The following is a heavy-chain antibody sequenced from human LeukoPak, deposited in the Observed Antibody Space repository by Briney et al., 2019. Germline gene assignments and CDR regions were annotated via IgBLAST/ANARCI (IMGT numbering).Heavy chain of an antibody. CDR1: GGSISSGGYY. D-gene: IGHD3-22*01. J-gene: IGHJ4*02. Sequence: PSETLSLTCTVSGGSISSGGYYWSWIRQHPGKGLEWIGYIYYSGSSYYNPSLKSRVTISVDTSKNQFSLKLSSVTAADTAVYYCATLGGLYDSSGYYYVSQLYWGQGTLVTVSS. V-gene: IGHV4-31*03. CDR3: ATLGGLYDSSGYYYVSQLY. CDR2: IYYSGSS.